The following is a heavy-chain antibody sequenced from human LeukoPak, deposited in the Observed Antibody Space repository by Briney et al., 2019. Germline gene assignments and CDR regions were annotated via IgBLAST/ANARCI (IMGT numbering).Heavy chain of an antibody. Sequence: SETLSLTCAVSGGSISSGGYSWSWIRQPPGKGLEWIGYIYHSGSTYYNPSLKSRVTISVDRSKNQFSLELSSVTAADTAVYYCARGPWGLRYFDWLPQFDYWGQGTLVTVSS. D-gene: IGHD3-9*01. CDR1: GGSISSGGYS. V-gene: IGHV4-30-2*01. CDR2: IYHSGST. CDR3: ARGPWGLRYFDWLPQFDY. J-gene: IGHJ4*02.